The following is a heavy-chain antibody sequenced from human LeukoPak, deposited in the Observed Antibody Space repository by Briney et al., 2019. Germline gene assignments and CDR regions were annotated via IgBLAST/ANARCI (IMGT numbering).Heavy chain of an antibody. J-gene: IGHJ4*02. CDR2: IRSSSDTI. Sequence: GGSLRFSCAASGFTFSIYSMNWVRQAPGKGLEWVSYIRSSSDTIYYADSVKGRFTISRDNAKSSLYLQMNSLRDEDTAMYFCASDSDYSFDYWGQGTLVTVSS. CDR1: GFTFSIYS. D-gene: IGHD2-21*01. V-gene: IGHV3-48*02. CDR3: ASDSDYSFDY.